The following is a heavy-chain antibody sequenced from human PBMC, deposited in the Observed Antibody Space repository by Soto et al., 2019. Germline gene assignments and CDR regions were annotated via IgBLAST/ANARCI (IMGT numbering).Heavy chain of an antibody. D-gene: IGHD2-15*01. J-gene: IGHJ4*02. CDR1: GGSISSSSYY. CDR2: IYYSGST. CDR3: ARHALGGYVDD. V-gene: IGHV4-39*01. Sequence: QLQLQESGPGLVKPSETLSLTCTVSGGSISSSSYYWGWIRQPPGKGLEWIGSIYYSGSTYYNPSLKSRVTISVDTSKNQFSLKLSSVTAADTAVYYCARHALGGYVDDWGQGTLVTVSS.